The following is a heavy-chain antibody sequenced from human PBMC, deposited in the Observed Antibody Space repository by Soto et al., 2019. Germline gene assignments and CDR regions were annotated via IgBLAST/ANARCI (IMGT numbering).Heavy chain of an antibody. J-gene: IGHJ3*02. CDR3: VRWADDRAVDI. CDR2: IWYDGSEK. D-gene: IGHD3-3*01. V-gene: IGHV3-33*07. Sequence: GGSLRLSCAASGFTFSSHGMYWVRQAPGKGLEWVAVIWYDGSEKYYADSVKGRFTTSRDNSKNTLYLQMNSLRAEDTAVYYCVRWADDRAVDIWGQGTKVTVSS. CDR1: GFTFSSHG.